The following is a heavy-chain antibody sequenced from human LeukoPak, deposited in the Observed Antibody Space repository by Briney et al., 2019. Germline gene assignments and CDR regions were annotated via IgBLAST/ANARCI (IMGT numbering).Heavy chain of an antibody. Sequence: GESLKISCKGSGYSFTSYWIGWVRQMPGKGLEWMGIIYPGDSDTRYSPSFQGQVTISADKSTSTAYLQWSSLKASDTAMYYCARHWGSARPGSLRYYYYYMDVWGKGTTVTVSS. CDR1: GYSFTSYW. CDR3: ARHWGSARPGSLRYYYYYMDV. V-gene: IGHV5-51*01. J-gene: IGHJ6*03. CDR2: IYPGDSDT. D-gene: IGHD6-6*01.